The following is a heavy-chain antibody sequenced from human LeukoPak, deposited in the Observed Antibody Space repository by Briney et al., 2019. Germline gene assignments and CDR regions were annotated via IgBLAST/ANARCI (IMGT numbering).Heavy chain of an antibody. CDR1: GFTFSSYW. CDR3: ARGRAENSDYYSYFFDF. Sequence: GGSLRLSCAASGFTFSSYWMNWVRQAPGKGLVWVSRIASDGSSTTYADSVKGRFSISRDNAKNTLYLQMNSLRVEDTAVYYCARGRAENSDYYSYFFDFWGQGTLVAVSS. V-gene: IGHV3-74*01. CDR2: IASDGSST. J-gene: IGHJ4*02. D-gene: IGHD3-22*01.